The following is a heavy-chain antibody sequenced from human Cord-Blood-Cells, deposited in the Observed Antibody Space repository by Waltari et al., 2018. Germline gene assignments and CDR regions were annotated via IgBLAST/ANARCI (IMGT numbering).Heavy chain of an antibody. CDR2: INHSGST. CDR3: ARGRRGAGDY. CDR1: GGSFSGYY. Sequence: QVQLQQWGAGLLKPSETLSLTCAVYGGSFSGYYWSWIRQPPGKGRAWIGEINHSGSTNYNPSLKSRVTISVDTSKNQFSLKLSSVTAADTAVYYCARGRRGAGDYWGQGTLVTVSS. D-gene: IGHD6-19*01. J-gene: IGHJ4*02. V-gene: IGHV4-34*01.